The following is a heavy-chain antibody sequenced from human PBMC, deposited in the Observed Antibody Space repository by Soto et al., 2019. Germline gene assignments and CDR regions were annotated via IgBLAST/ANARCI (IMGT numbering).Heavy chain of an antibody. CDR2: INDGKGNT. CDR1: GYTFISYA. J-gene: IGHJ3*02. D-gene: IGHD6-19*01. CDR3: ARAVRLGDAFDI. V-gene: IGHV1-3*01. Sequence: GASVKVSGKASGYTFISYAIHWVRQAPGQRLEWMGWINDGKGNTKYSQKFQGRVIITRDTSASTAHMELSSLRSEDTAVYYCARAVRLGDAFDIWGQGTMVTVSS.